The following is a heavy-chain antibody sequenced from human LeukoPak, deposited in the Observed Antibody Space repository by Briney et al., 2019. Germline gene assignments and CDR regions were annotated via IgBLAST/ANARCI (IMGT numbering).Heavy chain of an antibody. Sequence: PGGSLRLSCAVSGFNFDDHVMSWVRQAAGKGLEGVSGINWNGGSRGHADSVKGRFTISRDNAKNSLYLQMNSLRAEDMALYYCAKGYGSGSYVFDYWGQGTLVTVSS. CDR2: INWNGGSR. CDR3: AKGYGSGSYVFDY. V-gene: IGHV3-20*04. D-gene: IGHD3-10*01. CDR1: GFNFDDHV. J-gene: IGHJ4*02.